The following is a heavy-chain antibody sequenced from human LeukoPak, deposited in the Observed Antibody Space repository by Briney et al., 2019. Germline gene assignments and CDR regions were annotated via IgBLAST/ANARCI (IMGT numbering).Heavy chain of an antibody. V-gene: IGHV4-34*01. D-gene: IGHD6-19*01. CDR3: ARGHGYSDGSSGWPGDAFDI. Sequence: PSETLSLTCAVYGGSSSGYYWSWIRQPPGKGLEWIGEINHSGSTNYNPSLTSRVTISVDTSKNQFSLKLSSVTAADTAVDYCARGHGYSDGSSGWPGDAFDIWGQGTMVTVSS. CDR2: INHSGST. CDR1: GGSSSGYY. J-gene: IGHJ3*02.